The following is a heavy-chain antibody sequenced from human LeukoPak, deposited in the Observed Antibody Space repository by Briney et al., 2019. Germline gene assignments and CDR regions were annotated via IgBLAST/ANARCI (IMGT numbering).Heavy chain of an antibody. J-gene: IGHJ4*02. CDR1: GFTFNSYT. CDR3: TTAEQDYSSGWYYFDY. V-gene: IGHV3-30*04. Sequence: GRSLRLSCAASGFTFNSYTMHWVRQAPGKGLECVAVISYDGGNKYYADSVKGRFIISRDNSKNTLYLQMNSLKTEDTAEYYCTTAEQDYSSGWYYFDYWGQGTLVTVSS. CDR2: ISYDGGNK. D-gene: IGHD6-19*01.